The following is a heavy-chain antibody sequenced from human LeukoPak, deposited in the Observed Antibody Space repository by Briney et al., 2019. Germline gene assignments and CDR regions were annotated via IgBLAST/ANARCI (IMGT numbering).Heavy chain of an antibody. V-gene: IGHV4-31*03. Sequence: SETLSLTCNVSGGSISSGGYYWSWIRQHPGKGLEWIGYIYYSGSTYYNPSLKSRVTISVDTSENQSSLRLRSVTAADAAVYYCARALDGYYFDYWGQGTLVTVSS. CDR3: ARALDGYYFDY. J-gene: IGHJ4*02. CDR2: IYYSGST. CDR1: GGSISSGGYY. D-gene: IGHD2-2*03.